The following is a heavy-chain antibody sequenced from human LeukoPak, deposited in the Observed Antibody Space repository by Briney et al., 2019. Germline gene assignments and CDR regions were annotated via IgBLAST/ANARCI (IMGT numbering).Heavy chain of an antibody. CDR3: ARAGGYYAYYFDY. Sequence: SQTLSLTCAVSGGSISSGGYSWSWIRQPPGKGLEWIGYIYHSGSTYYNPSLKSRVTISVDRSKNQFSLKLSSVTAADTAVYYCARAGGYYAYYFDYWGQGTLVTVFS. CDR2: IYHSGST. J-gene: IGHJ4*02. CDR1: GGSISSGGYS. V-gene: IGHV4-30-2*01. D-gene: IGHD3-22*01.